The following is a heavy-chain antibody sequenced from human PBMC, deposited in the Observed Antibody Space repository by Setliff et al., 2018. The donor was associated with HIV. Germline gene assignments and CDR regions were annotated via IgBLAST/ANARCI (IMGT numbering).Heavy chain of an antibody. V-gene: IGHV7-4-1*02. Sequence: ASVKVSCKASGYSFTTSGVSWVRQAPGQGLEWMGWINTNTGNPTYAQGFTGRFVFSLDTSVSTTYLQISSLKAEDTAVYYCASRPGRGAGGSLLHNWFDPWGQGTLVTVSS. D-gene: IGHD2-15*01. CDR1: GYSFTTSG. CDR2: INTNTGNP. J-gene: IGHJ5*02. CDR3: ASRPGRGAGGSLLHNWFDP.